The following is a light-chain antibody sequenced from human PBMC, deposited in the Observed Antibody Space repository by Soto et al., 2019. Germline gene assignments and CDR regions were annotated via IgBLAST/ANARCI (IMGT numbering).Light chain of an antibody. CDR3: QQYNSYSPLT. Sequence: DIQMTQSPSTLSASVGDRVTITCRASQSISSWLAWYQQKPGKAPKLLIYKASSLESGVPSRFNGSGSGTEFTLTISILQPDNFATYYCQQYNSYSPLTFGGGTKVEIK. CDR2: KAS. CDR1: QSISSW. V-gene: IGKV1-5*03. J-gene: IGKJ4*01.